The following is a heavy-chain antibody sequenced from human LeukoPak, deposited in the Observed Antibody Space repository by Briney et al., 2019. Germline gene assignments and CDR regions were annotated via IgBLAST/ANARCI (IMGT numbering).Heavy chain of an antibody. CDR2: IYSGGNT. CDR3: ARGENTTISQIFDY. J-gene: IGHJ4*02. D-gene: IGHD2/OR15-2a*01. Sequence: GGSLRLSCAASGFTVRSNYMSWVHQAPGRGLEWVSVIYSGGNTYYADSVKGRFTISRDNTKNTVYLQMNSLRTEDTAVYYCARGENTTISQIFDYWGQGTLVTVSS. CDR1: GFTVRSNY. V-gene: IGHV3-66*02.